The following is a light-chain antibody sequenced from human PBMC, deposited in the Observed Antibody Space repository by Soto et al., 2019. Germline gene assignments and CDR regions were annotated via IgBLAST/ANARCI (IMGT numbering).Light chain of an antibody. J-gene: IGLJ2*01. CDR1: SGHSNYA. CDR3: QTWGSGIVV. Sequence: QPVLTQSPSASASLGASVKLTCTLSSGHSNYAIAWHQQQSEKGTRYLMKLNSDGSHSKGDVIPDRFSGSSSGAERYLTTSSLQSEDEADYYCQTWGSGIVVFGGGTKLTVL. V-gene: IGLV4-69*01. CDR2: LNSDGSH.